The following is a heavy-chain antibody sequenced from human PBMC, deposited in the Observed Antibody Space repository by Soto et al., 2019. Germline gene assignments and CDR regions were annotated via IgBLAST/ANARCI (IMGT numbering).Heavy chain of an antibody. CDR2: ISSSGSTI. V-gene: IGHV3-48*03. CDR1: GFTFSSYE. CDR3: ARNNYGGGNWFDP. Sequence: PGGSLRLSCAASGFTFSSYEMNWVRQAPGKGLEWVSYISSSGSTIYYADSVKGRFTISRDNAKNSLYLQMNSLRAEDTAVYYCARNNYGGGNWFDPWGQGTLVTVS. D-gene: IGHD4-17*01. J-gene: IGHJ5*02.